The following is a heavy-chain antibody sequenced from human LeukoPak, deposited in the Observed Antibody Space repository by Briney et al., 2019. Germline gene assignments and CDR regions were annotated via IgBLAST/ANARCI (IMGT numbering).Heavy chain of an antibody. Sequence: SETLSLTCAVYGGSFSGYYWSWIRQPPGKGLEWIGEINHSGSTNYNPSLKSRVTISVDTSKNQFSLKLSSVTAADTAVYYCARGGQTRSSKHTFDPWGQGTLVTVSS. V-gene: IGHV4-34*01. CDR2: INHSGST. D-gene: IGHD2/OR15-2a*01. J-gene: IGHJ5*02. CDR3: ARGGQTRSSKHTFDP. CDR1: GGSFSGYY.